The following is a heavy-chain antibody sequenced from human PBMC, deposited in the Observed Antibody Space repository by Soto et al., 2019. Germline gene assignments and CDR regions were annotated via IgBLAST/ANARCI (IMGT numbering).Heavy chain of an antibody. J-gene: IGHJ6*02. V-gene: IGHV4-34*01. CDR3: ARWGSSSSRKYYYYYGMDV. CDR1: GGSFSCYY. D-gene: IGHD6-6*01. Sequence: SETLSRTCAVYGGSFSCYYWSWIRQPPGKVLELIGEINHSGSTNYNPSLKSRVTISVDTSKNQFSLKLSSVTAADTAVYYCARWGSSSSRKYYYYYGMDVWGQGTTVTVSS. CDR2: INHSGST.